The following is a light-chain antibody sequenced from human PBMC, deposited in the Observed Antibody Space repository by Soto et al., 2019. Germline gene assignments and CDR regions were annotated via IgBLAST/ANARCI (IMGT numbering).Light chain of an antibody. CDR2: DAS. CDR1: QTISSW. V-gene: IGKV1-5*01. Sequence: DMYTSQSLSTLSASVGDRVTITCRASQTISSWLAWYQQKPGKAPNLLIYDASTLEREVPSRFSGTGSGTEFTLTIGRLQPDDFATYYCQHYNSYSEAFGQGTKVDIK. J-gene: IGKJ1*01. CDR3: QHYNSYSEA.